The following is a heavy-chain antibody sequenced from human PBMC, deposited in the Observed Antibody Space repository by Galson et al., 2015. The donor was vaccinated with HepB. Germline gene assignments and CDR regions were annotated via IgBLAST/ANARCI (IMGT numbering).Heavy chain of an antibody. Sequence: SVKVSCKASGGTFSNSMINWVRQAPGQGLEWMGRIIPFLGVTTYAQSFQGRVTITADKPTSTAYMEVTALSSDDTAVYYCARDDAGLGAFDIWGQGTMVIASS. CDR1: GGTFSNSM. CDR3: ARDDAGLGAFDI. D-gene: IGHD3-16*01. CDR2: IIPFLGVT. J-gene: IGHJ3*02. V-gene: IGHV1-69*04.